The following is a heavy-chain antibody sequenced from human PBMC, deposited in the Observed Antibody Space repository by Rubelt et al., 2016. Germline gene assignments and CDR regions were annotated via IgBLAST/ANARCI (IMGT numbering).Heavy chain of an antibody. CDR3: ARGRFLAWLPPDY. V-gene: IGHV4-39*01. CDR2: IYYSGST. Sequence: QLQLQESGPGLVKPSETLSLTCTVSGCSISSSSYYWGWIRQPPGKGLEWIGSIYYSGSTYYNPSLKSRVTISVDMSKNQLSLVLTAVTAADTAVDYGARGRFLAWLPPDYWGQGTLVTVSS. D-gene: IGHD3-3*01. J-gene: IGHJ4*02. CDR1: GCSISSSSYY.